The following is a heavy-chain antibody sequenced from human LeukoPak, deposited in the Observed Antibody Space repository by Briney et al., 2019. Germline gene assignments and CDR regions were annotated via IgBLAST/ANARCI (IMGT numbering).Heavy chain of an antibody. CDR1: GFTFSSYG. J-gene: IGHJ4*02. CDR2: IWYDGTNK. V-gene: IGHV3-33*01. CDR3: ARAAYDNSGYLTL. Sequence: GGSLRLSCVASGFTFSSYGMHWVRQAPGKGLEWVAVIWYDGTNKYYANSVKGRFTISRDSPKNTLYLQMNSLRAEDTAVYYCARAAYDNSGYLTLWGQGTLVTVSS. D-gene: IGHD3-22*01.